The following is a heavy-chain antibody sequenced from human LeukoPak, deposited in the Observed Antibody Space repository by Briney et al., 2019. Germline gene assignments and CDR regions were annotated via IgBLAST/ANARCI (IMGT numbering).Heavy chain of an antibody. V-gene: IGHV5-51*01. J-gene: IGHJ4*02. Sequence: HGESLKISCMGSGYSFTSYWSGGVRQMPGKGLEWMGIFYPVDSDTRYSPSFQGQVTISADKSLSTAYLQLSSPKASDTAMYYCARLGYYYDSSGYYAQPFDDRGQGTLVTVSS. CDR1: GYSFTSYW. CDR3: ARLGYYYDSSGYYAQPFDD. D-gene: IGHD3-22*01. CDR2: FYPVDSDT.